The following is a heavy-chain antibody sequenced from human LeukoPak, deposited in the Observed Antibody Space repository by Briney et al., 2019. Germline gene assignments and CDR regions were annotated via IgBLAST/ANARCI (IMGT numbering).Heavy chain of an antibody. CDR3: ARTWGDGYNYPVDY. J-gene: IGHJ4*02. V-gene: IGHV1-2*02. Sequence: ASVKVSCKASGYTFTGYHVHWVRQAPGQGLKWVGWINPDSAGTKYAQKFQGRVTMTRDTSISTAYMELSRLRSDDTAVYYCARTWGDGYNYPVDYWGQGTLVTVSS. D-gene: IGHD5-24*01. CDR1: GYTFTGYH. CDR2: INPDSAGT.